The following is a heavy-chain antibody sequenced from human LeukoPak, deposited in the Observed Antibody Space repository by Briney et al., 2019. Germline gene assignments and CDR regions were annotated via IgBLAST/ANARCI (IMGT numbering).Heavy chain of an antibody. D-gene: IGHD3-9*01. CDR3: ARASTDILTGYPGIFWFDP. Sequence: SETLSLTCTVSGGSISSYYWSWIRQPAGKGLEWIGRIYTSGSTNYNPSLESRVTMSVDTSKNQFSLKLSSVTAADTAVYYCARASTDILTGYPGIFWFDPWGQGTLVTVSS. CDR1: GGSISSYY. V-gene: IGHV4-4*07. CDR2: IYTSGST. J-gene: IGHJ5*02.